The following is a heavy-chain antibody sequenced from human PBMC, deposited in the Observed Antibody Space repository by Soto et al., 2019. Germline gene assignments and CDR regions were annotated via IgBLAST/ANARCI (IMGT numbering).Heavy chain of an antibody. V-gene: IGHV3-23*01. J-gene: IGHJ6*02. D-gene: IGHD3-9*01. Sequence: GGSLRRSCAASGFTFSSYAMSWVRQAPGKGLEWVSAISGSGGSTYYADSVKGRFTISRDNSKNTLYLQMNSLRAEDTAVYYCARGGVVLRYFDWLLPPSYGMDVWGQGTTVTVSS. CDR3: ARGGVVLRYFDWLLPPSYGMDV. CDR2: ISGSGGST. CDR1: GFTFSSYA.